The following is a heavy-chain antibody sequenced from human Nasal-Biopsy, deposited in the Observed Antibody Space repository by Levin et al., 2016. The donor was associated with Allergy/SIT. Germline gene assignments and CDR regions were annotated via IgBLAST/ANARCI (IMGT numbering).Heavy chain of an antibody. CDR1: GFTFSSYA. Sequence: GGSLRLSCSASGFTFSSYAMHWVRQAPGKGLQYVSSISSNGDETHYGDSVKGRFTISRDNSKKTVTLHMASLRIEDTAVYYCVKDFGYDGYLSFDYWGQGTLVTVSS. CDR3: VKDFGYDGYLSFDY. J-gene: IGHJ4*02. V-gene: IGHV3-64D*06. CDR2: ISSNGDET. D-gene: IGHD5-12*01.